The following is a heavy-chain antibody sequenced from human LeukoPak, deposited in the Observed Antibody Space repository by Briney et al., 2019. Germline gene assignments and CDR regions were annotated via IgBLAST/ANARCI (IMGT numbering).Heavy chain of an antibody. CDR1: GYSFTSYW. J-gene: IGHJ4*02. CDR2: IYPGDSDT. D-gene: IGHD2-2*01. V-gene: IGHV5-51*01. Sequence: GDSLNISCKGSGYSFTSYWIGWVRQMPGKGLEWMGIIYPGDSDTRYSPSFQGQVTISADKSISTAYLQWSSLKASDTAMYYCARPYCSSTSCDYFDYWGQGTLVTVSS. CDR3: ARPYCSSTSCDYFDY.